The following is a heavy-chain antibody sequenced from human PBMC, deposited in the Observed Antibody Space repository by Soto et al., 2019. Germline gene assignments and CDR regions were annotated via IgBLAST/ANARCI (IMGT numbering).Heavy chain of an antibody. CDR1: GFTFSNYA. CDR2: LSGSGGTR. V-gene: IGHV3-23*01. CDR3: AKIQDGAGLDY. D-gene: IGHD1-26*01. Sequence: GGSLRLSCAASGFTFSNYAMSWVRQAPGKGLEWVSSLSGSGGTRYHADSVKGRFTISRDNSKNTLYLQMDSLRDEDTAVYYCAKIQDGAGLDYWGQGTLVTVSS. J-gene: IGHJ4*02.